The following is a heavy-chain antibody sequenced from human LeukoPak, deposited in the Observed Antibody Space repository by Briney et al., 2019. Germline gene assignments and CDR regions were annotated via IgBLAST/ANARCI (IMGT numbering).Heavy chain of an antibody. D-gene: IGHD5-24*01. CDR1: GGSISSYY. Sequence: SETLSLTCTVSGGSISSYYWSWIRQPPGKGLEWIGYIYYSGSTNYNPSLKSRVTISVDTSKNQFSLKLSSVTAADTAVYYCARERRWLQYDAFDIWDQGTMVTVSS. J-gene: IGHJ3*02. V-gene: IGHV4-59*01. CDR2: IYYSGST. CDR3: ARERRWLQYDAFDI.